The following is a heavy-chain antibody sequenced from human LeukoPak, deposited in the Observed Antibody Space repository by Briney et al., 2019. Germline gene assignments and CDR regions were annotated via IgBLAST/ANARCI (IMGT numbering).Heavy chain of an antibody. V-gene: IGHV4-34*01. CDR2: INHSGST. CDR3: ARGEYSSSWYYFDY. CDR1: GGSFSGYY. J-gene: IGHJ4*02. Sequence: PSETLSLTCAVYGGSFSGYYWSWIRQPPGKGLEWIGEINHSGSTNYNPSLKSRVTISVDTSKNQFSLKLSSVTAADTAVYHCARGEYSSSWYYFDYWGQGTLVTVSS. D-gene: IGHD6-13*01.